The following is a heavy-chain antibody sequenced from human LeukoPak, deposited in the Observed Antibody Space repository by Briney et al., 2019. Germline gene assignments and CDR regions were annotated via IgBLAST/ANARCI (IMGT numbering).Heavy chain of an antibody. Sequence: SETLSLTCTVSGYSISSGYYWGWIRQPPGKGLEWIGSIYHSGSTYYNPSLKSRVTISVDTSKNQFSLKLTSVTAADTAVYYCARKNNPSPRIRYSSDWNGRAFDYWGQGTLVTVSS. CDR2: IYHSGST. CDR1: GYSISSGYY. J-gene: IGHJ4*02. V-gene: IGHV4-38-2*02. CDR3: ARKNNPSPRIRYSSDWNGRAFDY. D-gene: IGHD6-19*01.